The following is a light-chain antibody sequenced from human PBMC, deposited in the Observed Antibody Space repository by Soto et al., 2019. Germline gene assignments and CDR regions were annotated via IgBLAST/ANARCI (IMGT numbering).Light chain of an antibody. CDR2: QVT. V-gene: IGLV2-8*01. CDR3: SSDGGSNTFG. Sequence: QSVLTQPPSASGSPGQSVTISCTGTSSDVGGWNYVSWYHQYPGKAPKLLIYQVTKRPSGVPDRFSGSKSDNTASLTVSGLRAHDEGLYFCSSDGGSNTFGFGSGTKVTVL. J-gene: IGLJ1*01. CDR1: SSDVGGWNY.